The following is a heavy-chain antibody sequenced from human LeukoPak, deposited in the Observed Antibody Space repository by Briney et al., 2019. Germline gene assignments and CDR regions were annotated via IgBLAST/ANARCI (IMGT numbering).Heavy chain of an antibody. CDR2: ISYDGSNK. V-gene: IGHV3-30*18. Sequence: PGGSLRLSCVASGFTFSSFNMNWVRQVPGKGLEWVAVISYDGSNKYYADSVKGRFTISRDNSKNTLYLQMNSLRAEDTAVYYCAKFVARDAFDIWGQGTMVTVSS. CDR1: GFTFSSFN. D-gene: IGHD2-21*01. J-gene: IGHJ3*02. CDR3: AKFVARDAFDI.